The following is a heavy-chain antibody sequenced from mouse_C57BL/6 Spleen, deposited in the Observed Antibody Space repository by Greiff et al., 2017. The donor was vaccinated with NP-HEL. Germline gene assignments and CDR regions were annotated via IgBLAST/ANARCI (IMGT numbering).Heavy chain of an antibody. Sequence: EVQLQQSGPVLVKPGASVKMSCKASGYTFTDYYMNWVKQSHGKSLEWIGVINPYNGGTSYNQKFKGKATLTVDKSSSTAYMELNSLTSEDSAVYYCARRAGDEGPFDYWGQGTTLTVSS. V-gene: IGHV1-19*01. CDR3: ARRAGDEGPFDY. CDR1: GYTFTDYY. CDR2: INPYNGGT. D-gene: IGHD3-1*01. J-gene: IGHJ2*01.